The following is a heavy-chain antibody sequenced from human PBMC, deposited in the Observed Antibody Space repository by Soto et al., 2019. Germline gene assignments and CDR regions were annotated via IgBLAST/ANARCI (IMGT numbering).Heavy chain of an antibody. CDR2: ISAYNGNT. V-gene: IGHV1-18*01. Sequence: ASVKVSCKASGYTFTSYGISWVRQAPGQGLEWMGWISAYNGNTNYAQKLQGRVTMTTDTSTSTVYMELRSLRSDDTAVYYCARDPITYGSGRYGDAFDIWGQGTMVTVSS. CDR3: ARDPITYGSGRYGDAFDI. D-gene: IGHD3-10*01. J-gene: IGHJ3*02. CDR1: GYTFTSYG.